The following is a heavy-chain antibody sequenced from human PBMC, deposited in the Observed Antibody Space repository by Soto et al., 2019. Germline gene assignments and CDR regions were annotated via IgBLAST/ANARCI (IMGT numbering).Heavy chain of an antibody. CDR2: IIPIFGTA. CDR3: ASLDEYSSSLFDY. D-gene: IGHD6-6*01. CDR1: GGTFSSYA. J-gene: IGHJ4*02. Sequence: QVQLVQSGAEVKKPGSSVKVSCKASGGTFSSYAISWVRQAPGQGLEWMGGIIPIFGTANYAQKFQGRVTITADEPPGTANRERSSLRSEDRAVYYCASLDEYSSSLFDYWGQGTLVTVSS. V-gene: IGHV1-69*01.